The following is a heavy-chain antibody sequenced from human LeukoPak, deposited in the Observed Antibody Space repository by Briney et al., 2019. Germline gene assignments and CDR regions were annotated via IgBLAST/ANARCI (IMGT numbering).Heavy chain of an antibody. Sequence: GGSLRLSCAASGFTVSSNYMSWVRQAPGKGLEGVSVIYSGASTHYADSVKAPFTMSRHNSKNTLYRQMNSQRSAERTMDYCAGRNDFWSSNEAFDIWGQGTMVTVSS. CDR1: GFTVSSNY. CDR3: AGRNDFWSSNEAFDI. V-gene: IGHV3-53*04. CDR2: IYSGAST. J-gene: IGHJ3*02. D-gene: IGHD3-3*01.